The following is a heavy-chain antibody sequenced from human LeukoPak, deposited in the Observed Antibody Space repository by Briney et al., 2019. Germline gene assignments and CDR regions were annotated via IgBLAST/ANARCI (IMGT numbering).Heavy chain of an antibody. Sequence: GGSLRLSCAASGFTFSSYAMHWVRQAPGKGLEWVAVISYDGSDKYYADSVKGRFTISRDNYKNTLYLQLNSLRGEDTAVYYCARDDARDFWSRYYFVYWGQGTLVTVSS. CDR2: ISYDGSDK. V-gene: IGHV3-30-3*01. CDR1: GFTFSSYA. J-gene: IGHJ4*02. D-gene: IGHD3-3*01. CDR3: ARDDARDFWSRYYFVY.